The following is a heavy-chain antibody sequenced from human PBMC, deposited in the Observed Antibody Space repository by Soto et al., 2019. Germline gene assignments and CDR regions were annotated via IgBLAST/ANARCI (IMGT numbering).Heavy chain of an antibody. CDR3: ARDRGTRRAVSPIDY. D-gene: IGHD3-16*01. J-gene: IGHJ4*02. Sequence: ASVKVSCKASGYTFTSYGISWVRQAPGQGLEWMGWISAYNGNTNYAQKLQGRVTMTTDTSTSTAYMELRSLRSDDTAVYYCARDRGTRRAVSPIDYWGQGTLVTVYS. V-gene: IGHV1-18*01. CDR1: GYTFTSYG. CDR2: ISAYNGNT.